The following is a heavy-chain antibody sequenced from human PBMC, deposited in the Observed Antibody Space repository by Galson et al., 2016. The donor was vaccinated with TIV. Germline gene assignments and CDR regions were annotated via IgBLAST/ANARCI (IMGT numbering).Heavy chain of an antibody. CDR3: ARDTPSLLAAATMDY. CDR1: GYTFSSYS. Sequence: SVKVSCKASGYTFSSYSINWVRQAPGQGLEWMAWISVYNGNTNYAQSLQGRVTLTTDTSTSTAYMELRSLRSDDTAVYYCARDTPSLLAAATMDYWGQGTLVTVSS. V-gene: IGHV1-18*04. D-gene: IGHD6-25*01. J-gene: IGHJ4*02. CDR2: ISVYNGNT.